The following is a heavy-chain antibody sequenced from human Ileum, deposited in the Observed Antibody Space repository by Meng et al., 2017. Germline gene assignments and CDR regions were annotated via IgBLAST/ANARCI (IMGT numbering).Heavy chain of an antibody. Sequence: QVQFGQSGAEVKKPGAPERRSCKASGFTFSNYAIYWVRQAPGQSLEWLGWIHAGSGDTKFSQTFQGRLTFNRDTSADTVYMELSSLTSGDRAVYYCGRGRASCYFDFLGQGTLVTVSS. CDR1: GFTFSNYA. D-gene: IGHD3-10*01. CDR3: GRGRASCYFDF. V-gene: IGHV1-3*01. CDR2: IHAGSGDT. J-gene: IGHJ4*01.